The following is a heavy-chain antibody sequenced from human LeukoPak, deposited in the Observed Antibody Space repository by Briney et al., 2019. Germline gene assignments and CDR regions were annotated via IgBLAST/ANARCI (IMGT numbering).Heavy chain of an antibody. CDR1: GFTFSSYA. CDR3: AKDKGWGYSTYDFYGMDV. D-gene: IGHD1-26*01. V-gene: IGHV3-23*01. J-gene: IGHJ6*02. CDR2: ISGSGGNT. Sequence: PGGSLRLSCAAPGFTFSSYAMSWVRQAPGRGLEWVSAISGSGGNTYYADSVKGRFTISRDNSKNTLYLQMNSLRAEDTAVYYCAKDKGWGYSTYDFYGMDVWGQGTTVTVSS.